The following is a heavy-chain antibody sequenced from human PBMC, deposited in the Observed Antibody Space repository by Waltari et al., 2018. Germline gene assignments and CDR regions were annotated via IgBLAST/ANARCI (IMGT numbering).Heavy chain of an antibody. V-gene: IGHV3-33*01. CDR1: ARTCSSYG. D-gene: IGHD5-12*01. J-gene: IGHJ3*02. Sequence: QVQLVESGGGVVQPGRSLRLSCASSARTCSSYGMHGAAKAPGKGLEWVAVIWYDGSKKYYADSVKGRFTISRDNSKNTLYLQMNSRRAEDTAVYYCARGDGYNWAAFDIWGQGTMVTVSS. CDR3: ARGDGYNWAAFDI. CDR2: IWYDGSKK.